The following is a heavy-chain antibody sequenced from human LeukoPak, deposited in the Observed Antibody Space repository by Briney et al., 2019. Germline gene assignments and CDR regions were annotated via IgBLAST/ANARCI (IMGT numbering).Heavy chain of an antibody. D-gene: IGHD6-6*01. CDR2: IYPGDSDT. Sequence: GESLKISCKGSGYSFTSYWIGWVRQMPGKGLEWMGIIYPGDSDTRYSPSFQGQVTISADKSISTAYLQWSSLKASDTAMYYCASSSSTRYYYYYMDVWGKGTTVTVSS. CDR1: GYSFTSYW. J-gene: IGHJ6*03. V-gene: IGHV5-51*01. CDR3: ASSSSTRYYYYYMDV.